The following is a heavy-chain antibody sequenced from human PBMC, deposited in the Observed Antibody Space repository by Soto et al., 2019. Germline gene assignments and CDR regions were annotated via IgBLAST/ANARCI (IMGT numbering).Heavy chain of an antibody. J-gene: IGHJ4*02. D-gene: IGHD2-15*01. CDR3: ARGHLPGGNTFYYDY. CDR1: GGSFSGNY. V-gene: IGHV4-34*01. CDR2: ISHSGST. Sequence: QVQLQQWGAGLLKPSETLSLTCTVYGGSFSGNYWSWIRQPPGMGLEWIGEISHSGSTNYNPSLKCRVTISVDTSKNQFSLKLSSVTAADTAMYYCARGHLPGGNTFYYDYWGQGTLVTVSS.